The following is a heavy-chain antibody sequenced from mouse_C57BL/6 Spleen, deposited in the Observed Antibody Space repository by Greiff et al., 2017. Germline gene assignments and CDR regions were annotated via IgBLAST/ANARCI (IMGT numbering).Heavy chain of an antibody. D-gene: IGHD2-4*01. V-gene: IGHV10-1*01. J-gene: IGHJ3*01. CDR3: VRHGMDYYDYDTWFAY. CDR1: GFSFNTYA. Sequence: EVHLVESGGGLVQPKGSLKLSCAASGFSFNTYAMNWVRQAPGKGLEWVARIRSKSNNYATYYADSVKDRFTISRDDSESMLYLQMNNLKTEDTAMYYCVRHGMDYYDYDTWFAYWGQGTLVTVSA. CDR2: IRSKSNNYAT.